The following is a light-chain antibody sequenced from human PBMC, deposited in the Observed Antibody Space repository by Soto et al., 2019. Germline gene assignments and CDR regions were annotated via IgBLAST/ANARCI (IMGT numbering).Light chain of an antibody. CDR1: SSNIGAGYD. CDR3: QSYDSNLSVV. Sequence: QSVLTQPPSVSGAPGQRVTISCTGSSSNIGAGYDVHWYQQLPGTAPKLLIYVNNNRPSGVPDRFSGSKSGTSASLAITGLQAEDEADYYCQSYDSNLSVVFGGGTQLTV. J-gene: IGLJ2*01. V-gene: IGLV1-40*01. CDR2: VNN.